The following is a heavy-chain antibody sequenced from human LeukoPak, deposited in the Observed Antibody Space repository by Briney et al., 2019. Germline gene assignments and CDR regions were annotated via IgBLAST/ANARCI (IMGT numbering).Heavy chain of an antibody. J-gene: IGHJ4*02. CDR3: ARDVRAADN. CDR2: INPNSGGT. CDR1: GYTFTGYY. D-gene: IGHD6-13*01. V-gene: IGHV1-2*06. Sequence: ASVKVSCKASGYTFTGYYIHWVRQAPGQGLEGIGRINPNSGGTNYAQKFQGRVTMTRDKSISTAYMELSRLRSDDTAVYYCARDVRAADNWGQGNLVTVSS.